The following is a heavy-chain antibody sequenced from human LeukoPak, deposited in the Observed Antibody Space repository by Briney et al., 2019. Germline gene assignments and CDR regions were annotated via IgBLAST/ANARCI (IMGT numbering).Heavy chain of an antibody. CDR1: GYTFTGYY. CDR2: INPNSGGT. CDR3: AVGLLTGDAFDI. V-gene: IGHV1-2*02. Sequence: ASVKVSCKASGYTFTGYYMHWVRQAPGQGLEWMGWINPNSGGTNYAQKFQGRVTMTRDTSISTAYMELSRLRSGDTAVYYCAVGLLTGDAFDIWGQGTMVTVSS. J-gene: IGHJ3*02. D-gene: IGHD7-27*01.